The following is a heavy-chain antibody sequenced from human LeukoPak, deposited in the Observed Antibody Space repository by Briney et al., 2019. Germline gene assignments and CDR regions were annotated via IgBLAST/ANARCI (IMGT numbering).Heavy chain of an antibody. V-gene: IGHV4-34*01. D-gene: IGHD3-22*01. Sequence: INHSGSTNYNPSLKSRVTISVDTSKNQFSLKLSSVTAADTAVYYCARTRYYYDSSGYPDDYWGQGTLVTVSS. CDR2: INHSGST. J-gene: IGHJ4*02. CDR3: ARTRYYYDSSGYPDDY.